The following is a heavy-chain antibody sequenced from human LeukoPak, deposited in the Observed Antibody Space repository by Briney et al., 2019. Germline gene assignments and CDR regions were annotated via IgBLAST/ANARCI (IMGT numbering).Heavy chain of an antibody. Sequence: SETLSLTCTVSGGSISSYYWSWIRQPAGKGLEWIGRIYTSGSTNYNPSLKSRVTMSVDTSKNQFSLKLSSVTAADTAVYYCARDGNYYDSSDYYNSQYFDYWGQGTLVTVSS. D-gene: IGHD3-22*01. CDR2: IYTSGST. J-gene: IGHJ4*02. CDR3: ARDGNYYDSSDYYNSQYFDY. V-gene: IGHV4-4*07. CDR1: GGSISSYY.